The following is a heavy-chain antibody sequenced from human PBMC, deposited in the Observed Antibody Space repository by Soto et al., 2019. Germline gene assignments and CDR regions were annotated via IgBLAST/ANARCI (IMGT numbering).Heavy chain of an antibody. CDR1: GYTFTSYA. CDR3: ARDHYGDYAECFQH. CDR2: INAGNGNT. J-gene: IGHJ1*01. D-gene: IGHD4-17*01. Sequence: ASVKVSCKASGYTFTSYAMHWVRQAPGQRLEWMGWINAGNGNTKYSQKFQGRVTITRDTSASTAYMELSSLRSEDTTVYYCARDHYGDYAECFQHWGQGTLVTVSS. V-gene: IGHV1-3*01.